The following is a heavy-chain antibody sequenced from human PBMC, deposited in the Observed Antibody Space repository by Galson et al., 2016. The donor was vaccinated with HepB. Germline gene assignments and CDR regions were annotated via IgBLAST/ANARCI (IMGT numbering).Heavy chain of an antibody. CDR1: GFTVSSNY. V-gene: IGHV3-30*18. Sequence: SLRLSCAASGFTVSSNYMSWVRQAPGKGLEWVALISYDGRTKFYADSVKGRFTISRDTSKSTLYLQMNSLKAEDTAVYHCAKDAHNGYLLNRFDYWGQGSLVTVSS. J-gene: IGHJ4*02. CDR3: AKDAHNGYLLNRFDY. CDR2: ISYDGRTK. D-gene: IGHD5-12*01.